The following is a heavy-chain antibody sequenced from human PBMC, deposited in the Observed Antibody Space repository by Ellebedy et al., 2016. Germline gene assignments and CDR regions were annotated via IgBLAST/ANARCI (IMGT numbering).Heavy chain of an antibody. D-gene: IGHD2-15*01. Sequence: ASVKVSCKASGYTFTGYYMHWVRQAPGQGLEWMGWISAYNGNTNYAQKLQGRVTMTTDTSTSTAYMELRSLRSDDTAVYYCASFLGYCSGGSYYYYYGMDVWGQGTTVTVSS. CDR1: GYTFTGYY. CDR3: ASFLGYCSGGSYYYYYGMDV. V-gene: IGHV1-18*04. J-gene: IGHJ6*02. CDR2: ISAYNGNT.